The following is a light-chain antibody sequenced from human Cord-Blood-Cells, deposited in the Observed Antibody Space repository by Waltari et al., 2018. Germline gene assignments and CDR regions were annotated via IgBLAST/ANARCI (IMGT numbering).Light chain of an antibody. Sequence: DIVMTQSPDSLAVSLGERATINCKSSQSVLYSPNNKHYLAWYQQKPGQPSKLLIYWASTRESGVPDRFSGSGSGTDFTLTISSLQAEDVAVYYCQQYYSTPWTFGQGTKVEIK. V-gene: IGKV4-1*01. CDR3: QQYYSTPWT. CDR1: QSVLYSPNNKHY. CDR2: WAS. J-gene: IGKJ1*01.